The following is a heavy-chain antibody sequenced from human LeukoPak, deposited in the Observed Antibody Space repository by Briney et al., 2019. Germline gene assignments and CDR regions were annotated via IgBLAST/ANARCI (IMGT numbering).Heavy chain of an antibody. CDR3: ARRLPTAWGADY. V-gene: IGHV3-53*01. Sequence: GGSLRLSCAASGFTVSSNYMSWIRQAPGKGLEWVSVIYSGGSTYSADSVKGRFTISRDNSKNTLYLQMNSLRAEDTAVYYCARRLPTAWGADYWGQGTLVTVSS. D-gene: IGHD7-27*01. CDR2: IYSGGST. J-gene: IGHJ4*02. CDR1: GFTVSSNY.